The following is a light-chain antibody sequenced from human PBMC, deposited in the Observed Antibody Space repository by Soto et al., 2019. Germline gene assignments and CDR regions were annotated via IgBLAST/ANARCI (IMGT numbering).Light chain of an antibody. CDR3: SSYTSSSTLHV. V-gene: IGLV2-14*01. CDR2: DVS. Sequence: QSVLTQPASVSGSPGQSITISCTGTSSDVGGYNYVSWYQQHPGKAPKLMIYDVSNRPSGVSNRFSGSKSGNTASLTISGLQAEEEADYYCSSYTSSSTLHVFGTGTKLTVL. J-gene: IGLJ1*01. CDR1: SSDVGGYNY.